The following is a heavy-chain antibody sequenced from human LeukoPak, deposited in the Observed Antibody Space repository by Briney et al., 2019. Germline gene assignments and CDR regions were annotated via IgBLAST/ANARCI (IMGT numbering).Heavy chain of an antibody. V-gene: IGHV3-30*02. D-gene: IGHD3-22*01. CDR1: GFTFSSYG. J-gene: IGHJ5*02. CDR2: IRYDGSNK. CDR3: AGSRVWANSSWHYWFDP. Sequence: GGSLRLSCAASGFTFSSYGMHWVRQAPGKGLEWVAFIRYDGSNKYYADSVKGRFTISRDNSKNTLYLQMNSLRAEDTAVYYCAGSRVWANSSWHYWFDPWGQGTLVTVSS.